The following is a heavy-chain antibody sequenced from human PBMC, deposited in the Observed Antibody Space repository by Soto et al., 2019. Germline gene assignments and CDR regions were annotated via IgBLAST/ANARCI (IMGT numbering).Heavy chain of an antibody. Sequence: ASVKFSCKASEDTFSSYAISWVRQAPGQGLEWMEGFIPILGTANYTQKFQGRVTITADESTSQAYMELRSLRSEDTAVHYCARARLRDCSSTSCSYDAFDIWGQGTMVTVSS. CDR3: ARARLRDCSSTSCSYDAFDI. D-gene: IGHD2-2*01. CDR2: FIPILGTA. V-gene: IGHV1-69*13. CDR1: EDTFSSYA. J-gene: IGHJ3*02.